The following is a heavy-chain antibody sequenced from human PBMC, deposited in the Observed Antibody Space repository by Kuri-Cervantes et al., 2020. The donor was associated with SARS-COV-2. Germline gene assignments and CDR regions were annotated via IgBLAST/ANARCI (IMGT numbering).Heavy chain of an antibody. CDR1: GFTVTSYA. CDR2: ISGSGGST. D-gene: IGHD2-21*01. Sequence: GESLKISCAASGFTVTSYAMHWVRQAPGKGLEWVSAISGSGGSTYYADSVKGRFTVSRDSAKNSLYLQMNSLRGEDTAVYYCARVAGEGPIYYYYMDVWGKGTTVTVSS. CDR3: ARVAGEGPIYYYYMDV. V-gene: IGHV3-23*01. J-gene: IGHJ6*03.